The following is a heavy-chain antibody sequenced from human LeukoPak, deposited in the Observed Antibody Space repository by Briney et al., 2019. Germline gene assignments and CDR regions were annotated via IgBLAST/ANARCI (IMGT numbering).Heavy chain of an antibody. CDR1: GGSISSYY. Sequence: SETLSLTCTVSGGSISSYYWSWIRQPPGKGLEWIGYIYYSGCTNYNPSLKSRVTISVDTSKNQFSLKLSSVTAADTAVYYCARDGDVGYIDYWGQGTLVTVSS. D-gene: IGHD2-2*02. V-gene: IGHV4-59*01. CDR3: ARDGDVGYIDY. J-gene: IGHJ4*02. CDR2: IYYSGCT.